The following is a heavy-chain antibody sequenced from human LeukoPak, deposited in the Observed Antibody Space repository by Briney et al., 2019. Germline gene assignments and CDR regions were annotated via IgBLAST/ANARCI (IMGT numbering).Heavy chain of an antibody. CDR1: VYRSNNYL. Sequence: GQSLKISCKGSVYRSNNYLIAWLRQLHGKGLDWMESIYPCDSDTRYFQSFLGQVTISADKSISTAYLNWNGLKASDSAMYNCASSYCSSTSCLYYWGQGTLVTVSS. J-gene: IGHJ4*02. CDR2: IYPCDSDT. CDR3: ASSYCSSTSCLYY. V-gene: IGHV5-51*01. D-gene: IGHD2-2*01.